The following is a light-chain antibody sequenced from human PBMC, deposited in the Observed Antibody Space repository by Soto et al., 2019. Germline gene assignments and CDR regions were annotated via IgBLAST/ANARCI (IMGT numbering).Light chain of an antibody. CDR3: SSYTSTSTVL. CDR1: SSDVGSYNY. CDR2: EVS. J-gene: IGLJ2*01. V-gene: IGLV2-14*01. Sequence: QSALTQPASVSGSPGQSITISCTGTSSDVGSYNYVSWYQQHPGKAPKLMIYEVSYRPSGVSNRFSGSKSGNTASLTISGLQAEDEADYYCSSYTSTSTVLFGGGTKLTVL.